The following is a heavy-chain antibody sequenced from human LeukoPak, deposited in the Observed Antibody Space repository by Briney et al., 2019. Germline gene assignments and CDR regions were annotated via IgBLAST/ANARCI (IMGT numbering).Heavy chain of an antibody. Sequence: GASVKVSCKASGGTFSSYAISWVRQAPGQGLEWMGGIIPIFGTANYAQKFQGRVTITTDESTSTAYMELSSLRSEDTAVYYCARVTELVDYYYYVDVWGKGTTVTVSS. J-gene: IGHJ6*03. CDR3: ARVTELVDYYYYVDV. CDR1: GGTFSSYA. D-gene: IGHD6-6*01. V-gene: IGHV1-69*05. CDR2: IIPIFGTA.